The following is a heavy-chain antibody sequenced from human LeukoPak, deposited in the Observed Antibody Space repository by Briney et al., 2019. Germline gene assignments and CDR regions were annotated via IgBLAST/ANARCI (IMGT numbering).Heavy chain of an antibody. CDR2: IHYSARI. CDR1: NGSISSDTYF. V-gene: IGHV4-39*07. J-gene: IGHJ5*02. D-gene: IGHD1-26*01. CDR3: TREVRSAWASFDP. Sequence: SETLSLTCTVSNGSISSDTYFWSWILQPPGKGMEWIGSIHYSARIYYNPSLKSRLTISPDTSKNQFSLKLTSVTAADTAVYYCTREVRSAWASFDPWGQGTLVIVSS.